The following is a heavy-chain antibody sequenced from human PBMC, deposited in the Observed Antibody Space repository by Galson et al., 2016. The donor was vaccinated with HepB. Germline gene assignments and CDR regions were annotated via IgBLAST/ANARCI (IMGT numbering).Heavy chain of an antibody. CDR3: VKMFKAVVRWWSDDHFQY. Sequence: SLRLSCAASGFTFSSYAMSWVRQAPGKGLEWVSSIGDSGESTAYADSVKGRFTISRDNSKNTVYLQVNSLRDEDTAVYYCVKMFKAVVRWWSDDHFQYWGQGTLVSVSS. CDR2: IGDSGEST. J-gene: IGHJ1*01. V-gene: IGHV3-23*01. CDR1: GFTFSSYA. D-gene: IGHD2-15*01.